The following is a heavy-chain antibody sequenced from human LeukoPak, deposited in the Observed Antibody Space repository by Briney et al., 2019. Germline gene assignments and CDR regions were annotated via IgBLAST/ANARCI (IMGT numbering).Heavy chain of an antibody. CDR1: GFIFNHHA. Sequence: PGGSLRLSCAASGFIFNHHAMHSVRQAPGKGLEWVAVIWSDKSNKFYADSVRGRFTISRDDSRKTVYLQMDTMTVEDTAVYYCAKDAQRGFDNSNSLEYWGQGALVTVAS. V-gene: IGHV3-33*06. CDR2: IWSDKSNK. D-gene: IGHD3-9*01. CDR3: AKDAQRGFDNSNSLEY. J-gene: IGHJ4*02.